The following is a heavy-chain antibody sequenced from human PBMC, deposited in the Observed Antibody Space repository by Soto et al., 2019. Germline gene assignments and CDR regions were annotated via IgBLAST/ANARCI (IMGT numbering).Heavy chain of an antibody. D-gene: IGHD5-18*01. Sequence: EVQLVESGGGLVQPGGSLKLSCAASGFTFSGSVLHWVRQASGKGLEWIGRITSKVNGYATAYAASVKGRFIISRDDSKNTAYLQMNSLEVEDTAVYFCASRVDTGVVTLAFDYWGQGALVTVSS. CDR1: GFTFSGSV. CDR3: ASRVDTGVVTLAFDY. J-gene: IGHJ4*02. CDR2: ITSKVNGYAT. V-gene: IGHV3-73*02.